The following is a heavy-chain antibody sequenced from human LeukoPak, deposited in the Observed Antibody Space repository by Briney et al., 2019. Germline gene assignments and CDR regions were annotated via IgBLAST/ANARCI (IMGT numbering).Heavy chain of an antibody. Sequence: ASVKVSCKASGYTFTDFYMHWVRQAPGQGLEWMGWINPYTGDTNYAQKFQGRAAVTRDMSINTAYMEVSRLRSDDTAVYYCARDLHWGPDYWGQGTLVTVSS. D-gene: IGHD7-27*01. V-gene: IGHV1-2*02. J-gene: IGHJ4*02. CDR3: ARDLHWGPDY. CDR1: GYTFTDFY. CDR2: INPYTGDT.